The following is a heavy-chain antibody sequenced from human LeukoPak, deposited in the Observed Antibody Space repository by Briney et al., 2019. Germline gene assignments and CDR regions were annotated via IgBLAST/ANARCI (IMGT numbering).Heavy chain of an antibody. CDR3: ARDRAWNYFDY. V-gene: IGHV3-30*03. J-gene: IGHJ4*02. CDR2: ISNDGSRK. D-gene: IGHD3-3*01. CDR1: GLTFRPYA. Sequence: GGSLRLSCAASGLTFRPYAIHWVRQAPGKGLEWVAIISNDGSRKYYAHSVEGRFTISRDNSKNTLYLQMDSLRAEDTAVYYCARDRAWNYFDYWGQGTLVTVSS.